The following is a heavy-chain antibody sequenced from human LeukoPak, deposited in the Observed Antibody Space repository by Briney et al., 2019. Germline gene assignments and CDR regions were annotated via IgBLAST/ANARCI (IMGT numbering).Heavy chain of an antibody. CDR1: GDPISCYY. J-gene: IGHJ6*02. CDR2: IYYSGST. Sequence: TSETLSLTCSVPGDPISCYYWSWIRQPPGKGLEWVGYIYYSGSTNYNPSLKSRVTISVDTSKNQFSLKLSSVTAADTAVYYCARDRVYGMDVWGQGTTVTVSS. V-gene: IGHV4-59*01. CDR3: ARDRVYGMDV. D-gene: IGHD3-10*01.